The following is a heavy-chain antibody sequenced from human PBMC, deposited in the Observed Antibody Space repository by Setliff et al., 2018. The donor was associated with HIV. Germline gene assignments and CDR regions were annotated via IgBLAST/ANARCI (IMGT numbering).Heavy chain of an antibody. J-gene: IGHJ4*02. CDR3: AKEVSGGGWPRWGDQ. CDR2: ISSSGGST. CDR1: GLTFSNYW. Sequence: PGESLKISCVASGLTFSNYWMHWVRQAPGKGLDWVSAISSSGGSTYYADSVKGRFIISRDNSRNTLYLQLNSLRVEDTAVYFCAKEVSGGGWPRWGDQWGQGTRVTVSS. D-gene: IGHD6-19*01. V-gene: IGHV3-23*01.